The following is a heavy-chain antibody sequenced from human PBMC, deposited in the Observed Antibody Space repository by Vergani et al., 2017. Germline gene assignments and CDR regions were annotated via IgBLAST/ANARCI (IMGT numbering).Heavy chain of an antibody. D-gene: IGHD6-19*01. CDR1: GGTFSSYA. V-gene: IGHV1-69*13. Sequence: QVQLVQSGAEVKKPGSSVKVSCKASGGTFSSYAISWVRQAPGQGLEWMGRIIPIFGTANYAQKFQGRVTITADESTSTAYMELSSLRSEDTAVYDCASEGSIQQCLVPGSVYFDYWGQGTLVTVSS. J-gene: IGHJ4*02. CDR3: ASEGSIQQCLVPGSVYFDY. CDR2: IIPIFGTA.